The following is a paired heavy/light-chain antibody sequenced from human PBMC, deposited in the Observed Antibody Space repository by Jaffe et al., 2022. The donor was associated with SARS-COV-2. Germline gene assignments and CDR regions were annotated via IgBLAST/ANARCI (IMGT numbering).Heavy chain of an antibody. CDR3: ARGPRSRSWYGDY. V-gene: IGHV4-59*01. J-gene: IGHJ4*02. D-gene: IGHD6-13*01. Sequence: QVQLQESGPGLVKPSETLSLTCTVSGGSISNYYWSWIRQPPGKGLEWIGYIYNIGSTSYNPSLKSRVTISVDTSKRQISLKLSSVTAADTAVYYCARGPRSRSWYGDYWGQGTPVTVSS. CDR2: IYNIGST. CDR1: GGSISNYY.
Light chain of an antibody. J-gene: IGLJ2*01. Sequence: QSVLTQPPSVSGAPGQRVTISCTGSSSNIGAGYDAHWYQQFPGTAPKLLIYENNNRPSGVPDRFSGSKSDNSASLAITGLQAEDEADYYCQSYDSSLGSSLFGGGTKLTVL. CDR2: ENN. CDR3: QSYDSSLGSSL. V-gene: IGLV1-40*01. CDR1: SSNIGAGYD.